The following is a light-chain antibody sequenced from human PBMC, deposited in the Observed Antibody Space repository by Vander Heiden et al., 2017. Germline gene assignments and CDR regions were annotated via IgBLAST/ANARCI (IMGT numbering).Light chain of an antibody. J-gene: IGKJ2*01. CDR1: QSVLYSSNNKNY. CDR3: QQYYSTPLT. Sequence: DIVMTQSPDSLAVSLGERATIHCKSSQSVLYSSNNKNYLAWYQQKPGQPPKLVIYWASTRESGVPDRFSGSGSGTDFTLTISSLQAEDVAVYYCQQYYSTPLTFGQGTKLESK. CDR2: WAS. V-gene: IGKV4-1*01.